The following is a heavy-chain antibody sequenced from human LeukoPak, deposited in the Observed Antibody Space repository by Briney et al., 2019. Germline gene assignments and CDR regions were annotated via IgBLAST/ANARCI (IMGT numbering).Heavy chain of an antibody. Sequence: KASETLSLTCAVSGYSIRSGDYWGWIRQSPRKGLEWIGSIYHSGSTHYNPSLKSRVTISVDTSKSQFSLMLSSVTAADTAVYYCARNRSVTATPGFDHWGQGTLVTVSS. V-gene: IGHV4-38-2*01. D-gene: IGHD2-21*02. CDR1: GYSIRSGDY. CDR3: ARNRSVTATPGFDH. J-gene: IGHJ4*02. CDR2: IYHSGST.